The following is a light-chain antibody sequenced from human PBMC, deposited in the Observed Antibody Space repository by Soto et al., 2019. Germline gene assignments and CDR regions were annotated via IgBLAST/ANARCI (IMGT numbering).Light chain of an antibody. CDR1: QSINIRY. Sequence: EIVLTQSPGTLSLSPGERATLSCRASQSINIRYLAWYQQKPGQAPRLLIYGASSRATGIPDRFSGSGSGTDFTLTISRLEPEDFAVYYCQQFGSSPGFTFGPGTKVDIK. CDR3: QQFGSSPGFT. CDR2: GAS. J-gene: IGKJ3*01. V-gene: IGKV3-20*01.